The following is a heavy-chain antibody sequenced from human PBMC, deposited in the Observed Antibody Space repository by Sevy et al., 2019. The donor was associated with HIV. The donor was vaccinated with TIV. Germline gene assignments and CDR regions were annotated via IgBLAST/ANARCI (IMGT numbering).Heavy chain of an antibody. CDR3: ARDPSGNYLTPHYRDYYGLDV. Sequence: ASVKVSCKTSGYTFSSHDINWVRQAPGQGLEWMGWMNPNNGNTGYVQKFQDRVTMTRDSSIATAYMELRGLTSDDTAVYYCARDPSGNYLTPHYRDYYGLDVSGQGTAVTVSS. CDR1: GYTFSSHD. D-gene: IGHD1-7*01. CDR2: MNPNNGNT. V-gene: IGHV1-8*01. J-gene: IGHJ6*02.